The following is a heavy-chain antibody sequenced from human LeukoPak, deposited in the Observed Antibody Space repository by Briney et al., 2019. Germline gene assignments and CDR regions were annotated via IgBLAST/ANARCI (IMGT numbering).Heavy chain of an antibody. Sequence: GGSLRLSCAASGFTFSSYWMSWVRQAPGKGLEWVANIKQDGSEKYYVDSVKGRFTISRDNGKNSLYLQMNSLRAEDTAVYYCARDPGYCSGGSCYFAYWGQGTLVTVSS. CDR2: IKQDGSEK. CDR3: ARDPGYCSGGSCYFAY. D-gene: IGHD2-15*01. J-gene: IGHJ4*02. CDR1: GFTFSSYW. V-gene: IGHV3-7*01.